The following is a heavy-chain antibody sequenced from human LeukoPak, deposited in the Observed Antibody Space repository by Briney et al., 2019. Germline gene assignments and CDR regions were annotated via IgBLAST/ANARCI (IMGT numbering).Heavy chain of an antibody. CDR1: GGSISSYY. CDR2: IYYSGST. Sequence: SGTLSLTCTVSGGSISSYYWSWIRQPPGKGLEWIGYIYYSGSTNYNPSLKSRVTISVDTSKNQFSLKLGSVTAADTAVYYCASKGYYGSGRFDYWGQGTLVTVSS. CDR3: ASKGYYGSGRFDY. D-gene: IGHD3-10*01. J-gene: IGHJ4*02. V-gene: IGHV4-59*01.